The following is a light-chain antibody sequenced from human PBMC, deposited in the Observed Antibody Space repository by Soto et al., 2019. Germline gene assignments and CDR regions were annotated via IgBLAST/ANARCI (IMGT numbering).Light chain of an antibody. J-gene: IGLJ1*01. V-gene: IGLV1-44*01. Sequence: QSVLTQPPSASGTPGQRVTISCSGSSSNIESNTVTWYQQLPGTAPKLVIYSNYDRPSGVPDRFSGSTSGTSASLVIRGLQSEDEADYYCSSYAGSNNYVFGTGTKVTVL. CDR1: SSNIESNT. CDR2: SNY. CDR3: SSYAGSNNYV.